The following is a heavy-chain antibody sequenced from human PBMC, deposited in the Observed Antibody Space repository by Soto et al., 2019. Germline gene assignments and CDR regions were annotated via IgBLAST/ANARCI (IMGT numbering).Heavy chain of an antibody. D-gene: IGHD3-10*01. J-gene: IGHJ4*02. V-gene: IGHV4-38-2*01. CDR2: IYHSGST. CDR1: GYSIISGYY. CDR3: ARVGLWFGELTDY. Sequence: PSETLSLTCAVSGYSIISGYYWVLIRHPPGKGLEWIGSIYHSGSTYYNPSLKSRVTISVDTSKNQFSLKLSSVTAADTAVYYCARVGLWFGELTDYWGQGTLVTVSS.